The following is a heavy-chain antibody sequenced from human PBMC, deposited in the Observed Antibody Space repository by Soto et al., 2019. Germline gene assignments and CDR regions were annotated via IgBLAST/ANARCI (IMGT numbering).Heavy chain of an antibody. J-gene: IGHJ4*02. Sequence: EVQLLESGGGLVQPAGSLRLSCAASGFTFSSYAMNWVRQAPGKGLEWVSTISGSGDNTYYADSVKGRFTISRDNSKKTLYLQMTSLRAEDTALYYCTKVGGTSLPPIPVDYWGQGTQVSVSS. V-gene: IGHV3-23*01. CDR3: TKVGGTSLPPIPVDY. D-gene: IGHD2-2*02. CDR1: GFTFSSYA. CDR2: ISGSGDNT.